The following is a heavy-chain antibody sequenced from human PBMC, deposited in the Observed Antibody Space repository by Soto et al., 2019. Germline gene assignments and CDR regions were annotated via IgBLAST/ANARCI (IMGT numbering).Heavy chain of an antibody. J-gene: IGHJ5*02. Sequence: GGSLRLSCAASGFTFSSYAMHWVRQAPGKGLEWVAVISYDGSNKYYADSVKGRFTISRDNSKNTLYLQMNSLIAEDTAVYYCAGFNYYDSSGYHSWGQGTLVTVSS. CDR1: GFTFSSYA. D-gene: IGHD3-22*01. CDR3: AGFNYYDSSGYHS. V-gene: IGHV3-30-3*01. CDR2: ISYDGSNK.